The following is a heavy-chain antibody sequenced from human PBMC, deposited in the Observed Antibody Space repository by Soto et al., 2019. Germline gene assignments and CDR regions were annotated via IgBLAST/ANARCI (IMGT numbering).Heavy chain of an antibody. J-gene: IGHJ4*02. CDR2: IRGTTSAT. CDR3: ARDRTDQGRGSFSCAF. CDR1: GFSFSTYS. Sequence: EVQLVESGGGLVQPGGSLRLSCAASGFSFSTYSMTWVGQAPGRGREWVANIRGTTSATYYADSVRGRFTISRDNARNSLFLQMNSLRDVDTAVYYCARDRTDQGRGSFSCAFWGQGTLVTVSS. D-gene: IGHD1-26*01. V-gene: IGHV3-48*02.